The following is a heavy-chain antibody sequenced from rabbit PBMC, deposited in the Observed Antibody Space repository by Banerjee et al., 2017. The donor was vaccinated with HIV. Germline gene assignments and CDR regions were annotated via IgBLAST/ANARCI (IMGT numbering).Heavy chain of an antibody. Sequence: QEQLEESGGDLVKPEGSLTLTCTASGFSFSSNYVMCWVRQAPGKGLEWIACINTGSSGSTWYASWVKGRFTISKTSSTPVTLQITMLAAADSALYFCFKENGYGNYGLWGQGTLVTVS. D-gene: IGHD2-1*01. CDR1: GFSFSSNYV. J-gene: IGHJ3*01. V-gene: IGHV1S45*01. CDR2: INTGSSGST. CDR3: FKENGYGNYGL.